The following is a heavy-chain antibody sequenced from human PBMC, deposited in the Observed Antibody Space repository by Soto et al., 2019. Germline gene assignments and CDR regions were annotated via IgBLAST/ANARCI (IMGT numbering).Heavy chain of an antibody. CDR2: INHSGST. J-gene: IGHJ6*02. V-gene: IGHV4-34*01. D-gene: IGHD2-2*01. CDR1: GGSFSGYY. CDR3: ARLTRSYCSSTSCRGGYYYGMAV. Sequence: PETLSLTCAVYGGSFSGYYWSWIRQPPWKGLEWIGEINHSGSTNYNPSLKSRVTISVDTSKNQFSLKLSSVTAADTAVYYCARLTRSYCSSTSCRGGYYYGMAVWGQGTTVNGS.